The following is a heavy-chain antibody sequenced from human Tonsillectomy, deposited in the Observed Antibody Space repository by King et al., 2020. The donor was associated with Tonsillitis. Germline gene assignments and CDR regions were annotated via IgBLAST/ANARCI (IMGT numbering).Heavy chain of an antibody. CDR3: TRWGSGSYYYYYGMDV. Sequence: VQLVQSGGGLVQPGRSLRLSCTASGFTFGDYAMSWLRQAPGKGLEWVGFIISKTYGGTTEYAASVKDRFTISRDDSKSIAYLQMHSLKTEDTAVYYCTRWGSGSYYYYYGMDVWGQGTTVSVSS. CDR1: GFTFGDYA. V-gene: IGHV3-49*03. CDR2: IISKTYGGTT. D-gene: IGHD3-10*01. J-gene: IGHJ6*02.